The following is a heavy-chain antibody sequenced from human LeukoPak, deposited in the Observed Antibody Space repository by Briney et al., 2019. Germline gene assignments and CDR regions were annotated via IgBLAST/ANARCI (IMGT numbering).Heavy chain of an antibody. D-gene: IGHD3-22*01. J-gene: IGHJ4*02. CDR3: TSPGYYDNSGDFDY. V-gene: IGHV3-73*01. CDR2: IRSKANSYAT. Sequence: GGSLRLSCAASGFTFSSYSMNWVRQASGKGLEWVGRIRSKANSYATAYAASVKGRFTISRDDSKNTAYLQMNSLKTEDTAVYYCTSPGYYDNSGDFDYWGQGTLVTVSS. CDR1: GFTFSSYS.